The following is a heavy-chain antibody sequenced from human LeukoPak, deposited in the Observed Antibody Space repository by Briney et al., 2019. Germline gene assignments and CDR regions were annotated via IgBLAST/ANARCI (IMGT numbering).Heavy chain of an antibody. J-gene: IGHJ4*02. Sequence: PGGSLRLSCAASGFTVSSNYMSWVRQAPGKGLEWVSVIYSGGSTYYADSVKGRFTISRDNSKNTLYLQMNSLRAEDTAVYYCARQRAAAGKGPFDYWGQRTLVTVSS. CDR3: ARQRAAAGKGPFDY. CDR1: GFTVSSNY. D-gene: IGHD6-13*01. CDR2: IYSGGST. V-gene: IGHV3-66*04.